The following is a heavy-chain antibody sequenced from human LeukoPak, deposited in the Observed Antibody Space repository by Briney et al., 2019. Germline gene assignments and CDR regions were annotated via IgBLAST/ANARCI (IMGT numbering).Heavy chain of an antibody. V-gene: IGHV3-23*01. J-gene: IGHJ4*02. CDR3: AIGRILARPGLDY. D-gene: IGHD6-6*01. CDR2: ISDSGTT. CDR1: EFTFSSFA. Sequence: PGGSLRLSCATSEFTFSSFAMTWVRQAPGKGLEWVSSISDSGTTYYADSVKGRFTISRDKSKDTLFLQMNSLRTEDTALYYCAIGRILARPGLDYWGQGTLVTVSS.